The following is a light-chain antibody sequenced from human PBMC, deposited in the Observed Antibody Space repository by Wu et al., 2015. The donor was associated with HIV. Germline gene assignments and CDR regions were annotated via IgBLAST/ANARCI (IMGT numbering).Light chain of an antibody. J-gene: IGKJ4*01. CDR1: QIITSSY. V-gene: IGKV3-20*01. Sequence: EVVLTQSPVTLSLSPGERATLSCRASQIITSSYLAWYQQKPGQAPRLLIYGASYRAPGIPDRVSGSGSGTDFTLTISRLEPEDFAVYYCQQYGNTPGTFGEGPKWRSN. CDR3: QQYGNTPGT. CDR2: GAS.